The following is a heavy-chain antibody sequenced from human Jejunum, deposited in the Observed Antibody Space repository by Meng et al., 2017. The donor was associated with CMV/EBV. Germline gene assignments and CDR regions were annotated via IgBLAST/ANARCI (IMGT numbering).Heavy chain of an antibody. D-gene: IGHD6-13*01. J-gene: IGHJ4*02. CDR1: GGSLSISNW. CDR3: AGRPGPGYTVT. Sequence: QVQLQESGPGLVKPSGTLSLTCAVSGGSLSISNWWTWVRQPPGKGLEWIGEIYHSGGTTYNVSLKSRVTISMDKSKNQFSLNLSSVTAADTAVYYCAGRPGPGYTVTWGQGTLVTVSS. V-gene: IGHV4-4*02. CDR2: IYHSGGT.